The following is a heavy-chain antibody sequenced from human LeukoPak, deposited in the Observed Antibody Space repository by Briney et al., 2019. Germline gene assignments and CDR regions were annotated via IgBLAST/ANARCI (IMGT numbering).Heavy chain of an antibody. CDR2: ISYDGSNK. CDR3: AREEEWGPGYFDY. D-gene: IGHD1-26*01. J-gene: IGHJ4*02. V-gene: IGHV3-30*03. Sequence: GGSLRLSCAASGFTFSSYSMNWVRQAPGKGLEWVAVISYDGSNKYYADSVKGRFTISRDNSKNTLYLQMNSLRAEDTAVYYCAREEEWGPGYFDYWGQGTLVTVSS. CDR1: GFTFSSYS.